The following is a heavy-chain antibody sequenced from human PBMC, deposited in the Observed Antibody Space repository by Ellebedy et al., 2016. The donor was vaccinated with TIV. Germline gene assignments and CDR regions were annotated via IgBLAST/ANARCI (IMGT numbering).Heavy chain of an antibody. D-gene: IGHD3-16*01. CDR2: INGGDGYP. V-gene: IGHV1-3*01. CDR3: ARSGDAWGIDF. J-gene: IGHJ4*02. Sequence: AASVKVSCKASEYAFTHYGLHWVRQAPGQGLEWMAWINGGDGYPKYSWKFQGRVSFTRDTSATTAYMELSSLTSEDTAVYYCARSGDAWGIDFWGQGTLVTVSS. CDR1: EYAFTHYG.